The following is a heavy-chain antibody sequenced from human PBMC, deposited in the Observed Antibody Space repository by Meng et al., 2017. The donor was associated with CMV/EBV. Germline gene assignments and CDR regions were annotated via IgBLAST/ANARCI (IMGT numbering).Heavy chain of an antibody. Sequence: SETLSLTCTVSGYSISSGYYWGWIRQPPGKGLEWIGSIYHSGSTYYNPSLKSRVTISVDTSKNQFSLKLSSVTAADTAVYYCASYRGDSYGIHDAFDIRGQGTMVTVSS. CDR1: GYSISSGYY. V-gene: IGHV4-38-2*02. CDR2: IYHSGST. D-gene: IGHD5-18*01. J-gene: IGHJ3*02. CDR3: ASYRGDSYGIHDAFDI.